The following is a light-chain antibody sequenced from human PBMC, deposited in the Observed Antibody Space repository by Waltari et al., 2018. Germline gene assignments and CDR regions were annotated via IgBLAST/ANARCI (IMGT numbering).Light chain of an antibody. CDR2: LGS. Sequence: DIVMTQSPFSLPVTPGEPASISCRSSQSLLHRNGNNYLARYLQKPGQSPQLRIYLGSNRASGVPDRFSASGSGTDFTLKISRVEAEDVGVYYCMQSLLALWTFGQGTKVEIK. CDR1: QSLLHRNGNNY. J-gene: IGKJ1*01. V-gene: IGKV2-28*01. CDR3: MQSLLALWT.